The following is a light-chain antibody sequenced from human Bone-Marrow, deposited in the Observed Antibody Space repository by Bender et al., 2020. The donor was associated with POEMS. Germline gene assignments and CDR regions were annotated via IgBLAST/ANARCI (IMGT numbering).Light chain of an antibody. Sequence: QSALTQPASVSGSLGQSITISCTGTTSDIGGFNFVSCYQHLPGKPPNLILYEVSLRPSGISHRFAGSKSSNAASLAIPGLQTEDEADYYCTSYTSASTRLFGGGTKLTVL. CDR2: EVS. J-gene: IGLJ2*01. V-gene: IGLV2-14*01. CDR1: TSDIGGFNF. CDR3: TSYTSASTRL.